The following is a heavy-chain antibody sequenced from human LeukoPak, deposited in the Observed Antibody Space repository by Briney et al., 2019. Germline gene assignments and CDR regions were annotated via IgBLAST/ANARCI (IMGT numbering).Heavy chain of an antibody. CDR3: ARGRRGSGGSCHY. J-gene: IGHJ4*02. CDR2: IIPVFGTA. D-gene: IGHD2-15*01. V-gene: IGHV1-69*13. Sequence: SVKVSCKASGGTFSNTINWVRQAPGQGLEWMGGIIPVFGTANYVQKFQGRVTITADESTSTAYMELSSLRSEDTAVYYCARGRRGSGGSCHYWGQGTLVTVSS. CDR1: GGTFSNT.